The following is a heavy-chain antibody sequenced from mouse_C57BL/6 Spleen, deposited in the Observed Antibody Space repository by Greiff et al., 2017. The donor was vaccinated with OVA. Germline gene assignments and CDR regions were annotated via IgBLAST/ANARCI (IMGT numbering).Heavy chain of an antibody. D-gene: IGHD2-4*01. V-gene: IGHV1-76*01. CDR3: ALYYDYEVYFDY. Sequence: QLQQSGAELVRPGASVKLSCKASGYTFTDYYINWVKQRPGQGLEWIARIYPGSGNTYYNEKFKGKATLTAEKSSSTAYMQLSSLTSEDSAVYFCALYYDYEVYFDYWGQGTTLTVSS. CDR1: GYTFTDYY. J-gene: IGHJ2*01. CDR2: IYPGSGNT.